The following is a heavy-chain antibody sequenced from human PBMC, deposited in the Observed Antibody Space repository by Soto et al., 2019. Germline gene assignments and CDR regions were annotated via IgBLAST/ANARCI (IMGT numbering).Heavy chain of an antibody. CDR3: ARVSGIYYYGMDV. J-gene: IGHJ6*02. Sequence: SETLSLTCAVYGGSFRGSYWNWIRQPPGKGLEWIGEINHSGSTNYNPSLKSRVTISVDTSKNQFSLKLSSVTAADTAVYYCARVSGIYYYGMDVWGQGTTVS. D-gene: IGHD3-10*01. V-gene: IGHV4-34*01. CDR2: INHSGST. CDR1: GGSFRGSY.